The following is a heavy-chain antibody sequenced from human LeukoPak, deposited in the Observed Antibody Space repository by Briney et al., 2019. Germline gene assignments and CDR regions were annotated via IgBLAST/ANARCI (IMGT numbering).Heavy chain of an antibody. CDR3: AIGHYDSSGYPDWFDP. CDR1: GGSISSGSYY. J-gene: IGHJ5*02. V-gene: IGHV4-61*02. CDR2: IYTSGST. Sequence: IPSETLSLTCTVSGGSISSGSYYWSWIRQPAGKGLEWIGRIYTSGSTSYNPSLKSRVTISVDTSKNQFSLKLSSVTAADTAVYYCAIGHYDSSGYPDWFDPWGQGTLVTVSS. D-gene: IGHD3-22*01.